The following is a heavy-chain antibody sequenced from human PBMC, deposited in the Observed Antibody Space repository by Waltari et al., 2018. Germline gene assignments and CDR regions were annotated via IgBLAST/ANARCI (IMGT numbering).Heavy chain of an antibody. V-gene: IGHV3-30*02. CDR2: IRYDGSNK. CDR3: AKDLRYCSGGSCFNWFDP. J-gene: IGHJ5*02. D-gene: IGHD2-15*01. CDR1: GFTFSSYG. Sequence: VQLVESGGGVVQPGGSLRLSCAASGFTFSSYGMHWVRQAPGKGLEWVAFIRYDGSNKYYADSVKGRFTISRDNSKNTLYLQMNSLRAEDTAVYYCAKDLRYCSGGSCFNWFDPWGQGTLVTVSS.